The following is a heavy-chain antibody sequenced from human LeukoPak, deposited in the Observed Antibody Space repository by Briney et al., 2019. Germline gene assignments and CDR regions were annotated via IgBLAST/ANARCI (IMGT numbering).Heavy chain of an antibody. D-gene: IGHD1-26*01. CDR2: ISGSSTYI. Sequence: GGSLRLSCSASGFTFSTYTMNWVRQAPGKGLEWVSSISGSSTYIYYADSVKGRCTISRDNAKNSLYLQMNSLRAEDTAVYYCARGERGDFWGQGTLVTVSS. J-gene: IGHJ4*02. CDR3: ARGERGDF. V-gene: IGHV3-21*01. CDR1: GFTFSTYT.